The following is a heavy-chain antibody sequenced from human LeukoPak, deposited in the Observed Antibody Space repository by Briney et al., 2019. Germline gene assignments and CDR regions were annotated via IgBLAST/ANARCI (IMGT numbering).Heavy chain of an antibody. CDR1: GGSISSYY. D-gene: IGHD2-2*01. CDR3: ARQGYCSSTSCYPSYYYGMDV. Sequence: SETLSLTCTVSGGSISSYYWSWIRQPPGKGLEWIGYIYYSGSTKYNPSLKSRVTISVDTSKNQFSLKLSSVTAADTAVYYCARQGYCSSTSCYPSYYYGMDVWGQGTTVTVSS. V-gene: IGHV4-59*08. J-gene: IGHJ6*02. CDR2: IYYSGST.